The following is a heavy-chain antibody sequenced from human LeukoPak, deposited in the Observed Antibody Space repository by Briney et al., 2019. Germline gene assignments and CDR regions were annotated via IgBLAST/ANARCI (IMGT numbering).Heavy chain of an antibody. J-gene: IGHJ4*02. D-gene: IGHD5-12*01. CDR3: ARDPLDSGYDYFDY. CDR1: GYTFTSYG. Sequence: GASVKVSCKASGYTFTSYGISWVRQAPGQGLEWMGWISAYNGNTNYAQKLQGRVTMTTDTSTSTAYMELRSLRSDDTAVYYCARDPLDSGYDYFDYWGQGTLVTVSS. V-gene: IGHV1-18*01. CDR2: ISAYNGNT.